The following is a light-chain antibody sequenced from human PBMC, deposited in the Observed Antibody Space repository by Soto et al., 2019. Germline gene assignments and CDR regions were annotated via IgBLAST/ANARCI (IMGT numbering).Light chain of an antibody. CDR2: GAS. CDR1: QSVGSN. J-gene: IGKJ1*01. CDR3: QQYDNWPPDRT. Sequence: EIVMTQSPATLSVSPGERATLSCRASQSVGSNLAWYQQRPGQAPRLLIYGASTRATGVPARFSCSGSGPEFALTIGSLQSEDFGIYFCQQYDNWPPDRTFGQGTKVEIK. V-gene: IGKV3-15*01.